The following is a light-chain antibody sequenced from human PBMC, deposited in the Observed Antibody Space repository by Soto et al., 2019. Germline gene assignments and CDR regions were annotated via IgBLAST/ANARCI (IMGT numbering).Light chain of an antibody. J-gene: IGLJ1*01. CDR3: CSYAGSSTFAVYV. Sequence: QSALTQPASVSGSPGQSITISCTETSSDVGSYNLVSWYQQHPGKAPKLMIYEGSKRPSGVSNRFSGSKSGNTASLTISGLQAADEADYYCCSYAGSSTFAVYVFGTGTKLTVL. CDR1: SSDVGSYNL. CDR2: EGS. V-gene: IGLV2-23*03.